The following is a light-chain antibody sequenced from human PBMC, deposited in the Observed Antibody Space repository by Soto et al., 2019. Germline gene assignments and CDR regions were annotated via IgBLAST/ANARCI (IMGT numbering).Light chain of an antibody. CDR3: AAWSDSLTGVV. V-gene: IGLV1-44*01. CDR2: GTD. Sequence: QSALTQPPSASGTPGQRITLSCTGSASDVGRNVVTWYQQSPGTAPRVLIYGTDQRASGVPDRFSGSKSDTSASLAISGLQAEDDADYYCAAWSDSLTGVVFGGGTQLTVL. J-gene: IGLJ3*02. CDR1: ASDVGRNV.